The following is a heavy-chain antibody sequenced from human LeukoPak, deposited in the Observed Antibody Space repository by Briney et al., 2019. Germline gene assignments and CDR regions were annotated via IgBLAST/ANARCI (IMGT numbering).Heavy chain of an antibody. Sequence: SETLSLTCTVSGGSISSYYWSWIRQPPGKGLEWIGYTYYSGSTNYNPSLKSRVTISVDTSKNQFSLKLSSVTAADTAVYYCARFSYYYYGMDVWGQGTTVTVSS. J-gene: IGHJ6*02. CDR2: TYYSGST. V-gene: IGHV4-59*01. CDR3: ARFSYYYYGMDV. CDR1: GGSISSYY.